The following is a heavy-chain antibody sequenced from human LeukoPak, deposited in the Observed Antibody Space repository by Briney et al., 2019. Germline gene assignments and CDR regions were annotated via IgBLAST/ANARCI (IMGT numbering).Heavy chain of an antibody. J-gene: IGHJ4*02. CDR1: GFTFSSYS. V-gene: IGHV3-21*01. CDR2: ISSSSSYI. CDR3: ARSLGYCSSTSCPFDY. D-gene: IGHD2-2*01. Sequence: GGSLRLSCAASGFTFSSYSMTWVRQAPGKGLEWVSSISSSSSYIYYADSVKGRFTISRDNAKNSLYLQMNSLRAEDTAVYYCARSLGYCSSTSCPFDYWGQGTLVTVSS.